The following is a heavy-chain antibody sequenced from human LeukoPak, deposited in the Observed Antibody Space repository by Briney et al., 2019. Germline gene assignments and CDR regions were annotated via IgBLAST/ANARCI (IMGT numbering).Heavy chain of an antibody. CDR1: GYTFTXYG. Sequence: VSXKXSGYTFTXYGINWVRQAPGQGLEWMGLISVYNGNTKYALKFQGRVTMTTDTSTSTAYMELRSLRSDDTAVYYCARVWFGDLGPSDSWGQGTLVTVSS. V-gene: IGHV1-18*01. CDR2: ISVYNGNT. CDR3: ARVWFGDLGPSDS. D-gene: IGHD3-10*01. J-gene: IGHJ4*02.